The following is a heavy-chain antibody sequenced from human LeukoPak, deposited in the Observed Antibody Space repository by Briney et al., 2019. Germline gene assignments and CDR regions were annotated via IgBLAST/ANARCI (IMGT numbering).Heavy chain of an antibody. V-gene: IGHV3-30*03. D-gene: IGHD1-26*01. J-gene: IGHJ3*02. CDR1: GFIFSTYG. CDR2: TSYDGSDR. Sequence: PGGSLRLSCVASGFIFSTYGMHWVRQAPGKGLEWVSVTSYDGSDRYYADSVKGRFTISRDNAKNSLYLQMNSLRAEDTAVYYCAGGSPGTAFDIWGQGTMVTVSS. CDR3: AGGSPGTAFDI.